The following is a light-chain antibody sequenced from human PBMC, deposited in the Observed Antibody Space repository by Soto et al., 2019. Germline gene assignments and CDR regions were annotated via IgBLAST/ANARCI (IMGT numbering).Light chain of an antibody. V-gene: IGKV3-11*01. CDR1: QSVSIY. J-gene: IGKJ4*01. Sequence: EILLTQSPSTLALSPGERATLSCRASQSVSIYLAWYQQKPGQAPRLLIYDASNRATGIPARFSGSGSGTDFTLTINSLQSEDVDVYYCQQFHRWPVTFGGGTKVDIK. CDR3: QQFHRWPVT. CDR2: DAS.